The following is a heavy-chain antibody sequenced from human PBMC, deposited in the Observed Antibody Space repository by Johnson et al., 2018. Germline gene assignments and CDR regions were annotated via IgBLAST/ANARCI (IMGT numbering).Heavy chain of an antibody. V-gene: IGHV3-30*18. CDR3: AKAGYYDSSGYYYYFQH. D-gene: IGHD3-22*01. J-gene: IGHJ1*01. CDR1: GFTFSSYG. Sequence: QVQLVDTGGGVVQPGRSXRLSCAASGFTFSSYGMHWVRQAPGKGLEWVASISSDGSNKNYADSVKDRFTISRDNSKNSLFLQMNSLRAEDTAVYYCAKAGYYDSSGYYYYFQHWGQGTLVTVSS. CDR2: ISSDGSNK.